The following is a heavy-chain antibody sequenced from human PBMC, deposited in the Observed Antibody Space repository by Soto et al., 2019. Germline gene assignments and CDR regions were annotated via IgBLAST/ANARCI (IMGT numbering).Heavy chain of an antibody. CDR3: AHSRVAAAGLFDY. V-gene: IGHV2-5*02. D-gene: IGHD6-13*01. CDR2: IYWDGDK. Sequence: GSGPTLVNPTQTLTLTCTFSGFSFNRSGMSVGWIRQPPGKGLEWLALIYWDGDKRYSPSLKTRLAISKDASRSQVVLTMTDLDPVDTATYYCAHSRVAAAGLFDYWGQGTLVTVAA. J-gene: IGHJ4*02. CDR1: GFSFNRSGMS.